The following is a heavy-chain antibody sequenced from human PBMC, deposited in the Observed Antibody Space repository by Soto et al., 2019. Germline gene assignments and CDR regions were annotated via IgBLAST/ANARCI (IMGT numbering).Heavy chain of an antibody. Sequence: QLVQSGAEVKKPGASVKVSCKASGYTFTGQYIHWVRQAPGQGLEWIGWINPNNGGATYAQKFQGWVTLTRDTSVTTAYMEDIRLTSDYTATYYCERGGDVFVSTTFWVCEKDYSMDVWGQGTTVTVPS. CDR3: ERGGDVFVSTTFWVCEKDYSMDV. CDR2: INPNNGGA. D-gene: IGHD1-7*01. J-gene: IGHJ6*02. V-gene: IGHV1-2*04. CDR1: GYTFTGQY.